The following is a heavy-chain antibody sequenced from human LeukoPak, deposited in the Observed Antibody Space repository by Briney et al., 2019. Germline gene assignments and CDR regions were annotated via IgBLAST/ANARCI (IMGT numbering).Heavy chain of an antibody. CDR1: GDSISSHY. Sequence: PSETLSLTCTVSGDSISSHYWSWIRQSPGKGLEWIGDIYKNGNTNYDPSLKSRVTISIDTSKNQFSLRLSSVTAADTAMYYCARGDRIAARPVAFDIWGQGTMVTVSS. J-gene: IGHJ3*02. V-gene: IGHV4-59*11. CDR3: ARGDRIAARPVAFDI. D-gene: IGHD6-6*01. CDR2: IYKNGNT.